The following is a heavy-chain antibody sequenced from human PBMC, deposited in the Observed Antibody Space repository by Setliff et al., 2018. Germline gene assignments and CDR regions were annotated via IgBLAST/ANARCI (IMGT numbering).Heavy chain of an antibody. J-gene: IGHJ4*02. CDR3: LRLVRYCTKIACQATSGDEV. V-gene: IGHV1-18*01. CDR2: IGVYTGRI. CDR1: GYTFSESI. Sequence: ASVKVSCKASGYTFSESIVSWVRQAPGQGLEWMGWIGVYTGRISSAQKFQDRITLTTDTSTNTGYLELRGLRSDDTAVYYCLRLVRYCTKIACQATSGDEVWGLGTLVTVSS. D-gene: IGHD2-8*01.